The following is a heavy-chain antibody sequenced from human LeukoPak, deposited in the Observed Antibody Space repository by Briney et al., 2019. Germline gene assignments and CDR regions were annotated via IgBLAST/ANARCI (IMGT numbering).Heavy chain of an antibody. V-gene: IGHV1-18*01. Sequence: ASVKVSCTASGGTFSSYAISWVRQAPGQGLEWMGWISAYNGNTNYAQKLQGRVTMTTDTSTSTAYMELRSLRSDDTAVYYCARDAKYSSFQHWGQGTLVTVSS. CDR2: ISAYNGNT. J-gene: IGHJ1*01. D-gene: IGHD5-12*01. CDR3: ARDAKYSSFQH. CDR1: GGTFSSYA.